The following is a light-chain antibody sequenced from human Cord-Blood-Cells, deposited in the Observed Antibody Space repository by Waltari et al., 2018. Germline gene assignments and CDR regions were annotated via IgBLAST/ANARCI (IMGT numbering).Light chain of an antibody. J-gene: IGLJ3*02. CDR2: DVS. CDR3: SSYTSSSTWV. Sequence: QSALTQPASVSGSPGQSITISCTGTSSEVGGYNYVPWYQQHPGKAPKLMIYDVSNRPSGVSNRFSGSKSGNTASLTISGLQAEDEADYYCSSYTSSSTWVFGGGTKLTVL. CDR1: SSEVGGYNY. V-gene: IGLV2-14*01.